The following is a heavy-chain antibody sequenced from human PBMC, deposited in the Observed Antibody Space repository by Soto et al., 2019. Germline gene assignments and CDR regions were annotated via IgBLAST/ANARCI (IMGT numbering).Heavy chain of an antibody. Sequence: PSETLSLTCSVSGDSISGGDYYWSWIRQPPGKGLEWIGYIYYSGNTYYNPSLKSRVTISVDTSKNQFSLRLSSVTAADTAVYYCARELSPVTYDSRGIVGGWGQGTLVTRLL. CDR2: IYYSGNT. V-gene: IGHV4-30-4*01. CDR1: GDSISGGDYY. D-gene: IGHD3-22*01. CDR3: ARELSPVTYDSRGIVGG. J-gene: IGHJ4*02.